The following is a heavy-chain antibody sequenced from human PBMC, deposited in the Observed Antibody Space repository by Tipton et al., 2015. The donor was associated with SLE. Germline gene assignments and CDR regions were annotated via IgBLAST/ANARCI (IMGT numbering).Heavy chain of an antibody. CDR1: GFTVSSNY. CDR2: IKQDGSEK. D-gene: IGHD2-8*02. CDR3: ARRDIVLVVYASTWDFFEY. J-gene: IGHJ4*02. V-gene: IGHV3-7*01. Sequence: GSLRLSCAASGFTVSSNYMSWVRQAPGKGLEWVASIKQDGSEKYYVDSVKGRFTISRDNAKNSLYLQMNSLRAGDTAVYYCARRDIVLVVYASTWDFFEYWGQGTLVAVSS.